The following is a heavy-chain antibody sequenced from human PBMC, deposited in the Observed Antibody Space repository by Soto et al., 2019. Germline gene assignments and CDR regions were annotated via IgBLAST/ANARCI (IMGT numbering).Heavy chain of an antibody. CDR2: IIPIFGTP. CDR1: AGTVSNHA. V-gene: IGHV1-69*06. J-gene: IGHJ5*02. CDR3: AKFDYGDYVGWFDP. D-gene: IGHD4-17*01. Sequence: QEELVQSAAEVKKPGSSMKVSCKASAGTVSNHAISWVRQAPGQGLEWMGGIIPIFGTPDYAQKFQGRVTITADTSTDTVYMELRSLRSEDTAVYYCAKFDYGDYVGWFDPWGQGTLVTVSS.